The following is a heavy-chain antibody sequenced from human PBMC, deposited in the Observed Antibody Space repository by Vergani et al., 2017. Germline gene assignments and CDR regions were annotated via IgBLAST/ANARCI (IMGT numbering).Heavy chain of an antibody. CDR1: GGSISSGGYY. CDR3: ARARIAATPTPYAFDI. J-gene: IGHJ3*02. Sequence: QVQLQESGPGLVKPSQTLSLTCTVSGGSISSGGYYWSWIRQHPGKGLEWIGYIYYSGSTYYNPSLKSRVTISVDTSKNQFSLKLSSVTAADTAVYYCARARIAATPTPYAFDIWGQGTMVTVSS. D-gene: IGHD2-15*01. V-gene: IGHV4-31*03. CDR2: IYYSGST.